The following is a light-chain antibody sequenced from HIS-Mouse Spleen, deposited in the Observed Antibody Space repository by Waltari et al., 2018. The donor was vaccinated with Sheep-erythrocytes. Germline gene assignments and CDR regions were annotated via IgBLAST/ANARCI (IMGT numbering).Light chain of an antibody. J-gene: IGKJ2*01. CDR1: QSVSSSY. CDR2: GES. V-gene: IGKV3-20*01. Sequence: IVLTQSPGTLSLSPGERASLPCRASQSVSSSYLAWYQQKPGQAPRLLIYGESSRATGIPDRFSGSGSGTDFTLTISRLEPEDFAVYYCQQYGSSPTFGQGTKLEIK. CDR3: QQYGSSPT.